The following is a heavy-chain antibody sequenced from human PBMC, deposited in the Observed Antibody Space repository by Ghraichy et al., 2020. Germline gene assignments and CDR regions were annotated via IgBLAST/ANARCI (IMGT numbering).Heavy chain of an antibody. J-gene: IGHJ4*02. Sequence: GESLNISCAASGFTFRTYAMTWVRQAPGKGLEWVSTVSASGSSTYYAESVKGRFSISRDNSKNLLYLQINSPGADDTAVYFCAGTERYTSGLYYWGQGALVTVSS. CDR1: GFTFRTYA. CDR2: VSASGSST. D-gene: IGHD6-19*01. CDR3: AGTERYTSGLYY. V-gene: IGHV3-23*01.